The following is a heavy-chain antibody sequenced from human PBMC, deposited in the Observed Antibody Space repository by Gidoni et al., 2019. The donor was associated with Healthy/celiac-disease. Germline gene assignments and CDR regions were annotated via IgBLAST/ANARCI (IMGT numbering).Heavy chain of an antibody. CDR2: IWYDGSNK. CDR1: GFTFSRYG. V-gene: IGHV3-33*01. Sequence: QVQLVESGGGVVQPGRSLRLSCAASGFTFSRYGMHWVRQAPGKGLEWVAVIWYDGSNKYYADSVKGRFTISRDNSKNTLYLQMNSLRAEDTAVYYCARGSRNIGGAFDIWGQGTMVTVSS. CDR3: ARGSRNIGGAFDI. J-gene: IGHJ3*02. D-gene: IGHD3-16*01.